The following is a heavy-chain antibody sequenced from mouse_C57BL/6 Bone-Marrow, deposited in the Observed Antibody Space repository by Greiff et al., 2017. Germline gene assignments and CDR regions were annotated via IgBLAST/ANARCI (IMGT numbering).Heavy chain of an antibody. CDR3: ARAYYSNYDWFAY. CDR2: INPSSGYT. CDR1: GYTFTSYT. V-gene: IGHV1-4*01. D-gene: IGHD2-5*01. J-gene: IGHJ3*01. Sequence: QVQLQQSGAELARPGASVKMSCKASGYTFTSYTMHWVKQRPGQGLEWIGYINPSSGYTKYNPKFKDKATLTADKSSSTADMQLSSLTSEDSAVYYCARAYYSNYDWFAYWGQGTLVTVSA.